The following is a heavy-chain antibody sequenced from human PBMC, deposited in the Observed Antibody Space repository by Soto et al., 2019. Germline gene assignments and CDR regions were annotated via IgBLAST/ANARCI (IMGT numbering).Heavy chain of an antibody. CDR2: VSGGGGSS. Sequence: PGGSLRLSCAGSGFTFSNFAMSWVRQAPGKGLEWVSTVSGGGGSSFYAKSVKGRFTISRDNSRNMLSLQMNNLRADDTAVYYCAKAAALGYGDYVDYWGQGTLVTVSS. CDR3: AKAAALGYGDYVDY. CDR1: GFTFSNFA. D-gene: IGHD4-17*01. V-gene: IGHV3-23*01. J-gene: IGHJ4*02.